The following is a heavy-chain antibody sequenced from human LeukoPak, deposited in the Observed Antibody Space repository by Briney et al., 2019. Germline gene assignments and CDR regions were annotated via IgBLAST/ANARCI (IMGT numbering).Heavy chain of an antibody. CDR3: ARATSSGPPFDY. CDR2: IIPIFGTA. Sequence: ASVKVSCKASGGTFSSYAISWVRQAPGQGLEWMGGIIPIFGTANYAQKFQGRVTITADESTSTAYMEPSSLRSEDTAVYYCARATSSGPPFDYWGQGTLVTVSS. D-gene: IGHD6-19*01. J-gene: IGHJ4*02. V-gene: IGHV1-69*13. CDR1: GGTFSSYA.